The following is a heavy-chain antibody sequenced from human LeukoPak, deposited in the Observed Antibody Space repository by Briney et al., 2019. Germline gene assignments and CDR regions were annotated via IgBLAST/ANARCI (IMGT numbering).Heavy chain of an antibody. Sequence: GASVKVSCKASGYTFTGYYMHWVRQAPGQGLEWMGILNPTYDIPIYAQKFEGRVTMTRDMSTSTVYMELSSLTSDDTAVYFCAKDPRNILTGDYDDFDIWGQGTMVIVSS. CDR3: AKDPRNILTGDYDDFDI. CDR1: GYTFTGYY. D-gene: IGHD3-9*01. J-gene: IGHJ3*02. V-gene: IGHV1-46*01. CDR2: LNPTYDIP.